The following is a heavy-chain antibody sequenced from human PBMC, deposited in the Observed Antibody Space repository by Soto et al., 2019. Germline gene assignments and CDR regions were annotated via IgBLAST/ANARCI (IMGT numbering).Heavy chain of an antibody. Sequence: SLRLSCAASGFTFSSYAMHWVRQAPGKGLEWVAVISYDGSNKYYADSVKGRFTISRDNSKNTLYLQMNSLRAEDTAVYYCARAGRRSYYNELTNNWFDPWGQGTLVTVSS. CDR2: ISYDGSNK. CDR1: GFTFSSYA. CDR3: ARAGRRSYYNELTNNWFDP. D-gene: IGHD3-10*01. J-gene: IGHJ5*02. V-gene: IGHV3-30-3*01.